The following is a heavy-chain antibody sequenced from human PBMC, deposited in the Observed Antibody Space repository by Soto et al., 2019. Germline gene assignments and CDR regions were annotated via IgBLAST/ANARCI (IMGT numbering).Heavy chain of an antibody. D-gene: IGHD6-19*01. CDR2: IRRKANSYTT. CDR3: AMLGGWSGGSNDMDV. V-gene: IGHV3-72*01. Sequence: EVQLVESGGGLVQPGGSLRLSCAASGLIFSDYHMDWVRQAPGKGLEWVGRIRRKANSYTTEYAASVKGRFTISGDVSKNSLYLQMNSLKTEDTAVYYCAMLGGWSGGSNDMDVWGQGTTVTVSS. J-gene: IGHJ6*02. CDR1: GLIFSDYH.